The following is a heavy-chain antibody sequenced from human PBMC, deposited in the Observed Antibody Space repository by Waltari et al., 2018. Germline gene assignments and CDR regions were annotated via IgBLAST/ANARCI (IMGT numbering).Heavy chain of an antibody. CDR1: GYAFTGDY. CDR3: VRELVIAARPDYYYYMDD. CDR2: AHPNRGGT. Sequence: QVQLVQSGAEVKKPGASVTVACKASGYAFTGDYMHWVRQATGQGLAWMGWAHPNRGGTNYAQKFQGRVTMTRDTSMSTADMERGRPRYDDTAVDYCVRELVIAARPDYYYYMDDWGKGTTVTISS. D-gene: IGHD6-6*01. V-gene: IGHV1-2*02. J-gene: IGHJ6*03.